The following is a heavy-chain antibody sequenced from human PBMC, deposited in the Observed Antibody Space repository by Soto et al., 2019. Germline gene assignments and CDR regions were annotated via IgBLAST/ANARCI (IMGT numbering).Heavy chain of an antibody. V-gene: IGHV3-48*03. Sequence: PGGSLRLSCAASGFTFSSYEMNWVRQAPGKGLEWVSYISSSGSTIYYADSVKGRFTISRDNAKNSLYLQMNSLRAEDTAVYYCARVGAPGYGMDVWGQGTTVTVSS. CDR2: ISSSGSTI. J-gene: IGHJ6*02. CDR3: ARVGAPGYGMDV. D-gene: IGHD1-26*01. CDR1: GFTFSSYE.